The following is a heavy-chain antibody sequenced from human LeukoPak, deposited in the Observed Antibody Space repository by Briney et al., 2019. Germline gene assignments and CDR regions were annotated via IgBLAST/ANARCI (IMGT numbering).Heavy chain of an antibody. J-gene: IGHJ4*02. Sequence: KTSETLSLTCAVYGGSFSGYYWSWIRQPPGKGLEWIGEINHSGSTNYNPSLKSRVTISVDTSKNQFSLKLSSVTVADTAVYYCARKYDSSGYHDYWGQGTLVTVSS. CDR3: ARKYDSSGYHDY. D-gene: IGHD3-22*01. CDR2: INHSGST. CDR1: GGSFSGYY. V-gene: IGHV4-34*01.